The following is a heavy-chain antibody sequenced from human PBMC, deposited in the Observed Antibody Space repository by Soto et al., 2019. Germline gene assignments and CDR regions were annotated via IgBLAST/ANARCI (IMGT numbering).Heavy chain of an antibody. D-gene: IGHD4-17*01. CDR3: ARLHDYGDYQYYFDY. CDR1: GFTVSSNY. CDR2: IYSGGST. Sequence: GGSLRLSCAASGFTVSSNYMSWVRQAPGKGLEWVSVIYSGGSTYYADSVKGRFTISRDNSKNTLYLQVNSLRAEDTAVYYCARLHDYGDYQYYFDYWGQGTLVTVSS. V-gene: IGHV3-53*01. J-gene: IGHJ4*02.